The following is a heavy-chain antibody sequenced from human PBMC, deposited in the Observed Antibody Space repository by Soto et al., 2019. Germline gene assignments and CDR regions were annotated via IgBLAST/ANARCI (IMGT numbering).Heavy chain of an antibody. CDR2: IKQDGSEK. D-gene: IGHD5-18*01. CDR1: GFTFSSYW. V-gene: IGHV3-7*05. CDR3: ARPWIQLWYNAFDI. Sequence: EVQLVESGGGLVQPGGSLRLSCAASGFTFSSYWMSWVRQAPGKGLEWVANIKQDGSEKYYVDSVKGRFTISRDNAKNSRYLQMNSLRAEDTAVYYCARPWIQLWYNAFDIWGQGTMVTVSS. J-gene: IGHJ3*02.